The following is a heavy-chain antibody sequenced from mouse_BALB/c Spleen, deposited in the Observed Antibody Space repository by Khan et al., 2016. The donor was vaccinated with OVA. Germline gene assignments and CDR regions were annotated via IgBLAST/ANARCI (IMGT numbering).Heavy chain of an antibody. CDR1: GYTFTSYD. Sequence: QVQLQQSGAEVVKSGASVKLSCKASGYTFTSYDLNWVRQRPEQGLEWIGWIFPGDGTTKYNEKFRGKATLTTEKSSSTAYIQLSRLTSEDSAVYCCARRSGPMDYWGQGTSVTDSS. CDR2: IFPGDGTT. V-gene: IGHV1-85*01. CDR3: ARRSGPMDY. D-gene: IGHD1-3*01. J-gene: IGHJ4*01.